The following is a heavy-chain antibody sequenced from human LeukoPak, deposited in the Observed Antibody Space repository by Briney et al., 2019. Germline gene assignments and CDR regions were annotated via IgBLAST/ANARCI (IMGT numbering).Heavy chain of an antibody. CDR2: INPSGGSP. CDR1: GYTFTSYY. Sequence: ASVKVSCKASGYTFTSYYMHWVRQAPGQGLEWMGIINPSGGSPSYAQKFQGRVTMTRDMSTSTVYMELSSLRSEDTAVYYCARPDFWSGYYKNWGQGTLVTVSS. J-gene: IGHJ4*02. D-gene: IGHD3-3*01. V-gene: IGHV1-46*01. CDR3: ARPDFWSGYYKN.